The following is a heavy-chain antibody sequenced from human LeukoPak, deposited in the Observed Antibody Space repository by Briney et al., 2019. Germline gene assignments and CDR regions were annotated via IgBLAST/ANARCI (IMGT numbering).Heavy chain of an antibody. CDR2: IIPIFDTA. V-gene: IGHV1-69*13. CDR3: ARGVHRRYYDSSAYFSD. CDR1: GCTFSSYG. Sequence: GASVKLSCKASGCTFSSYGISWVRQAPGQGLEWMGGIIPIFDTANYSQNFQGRVTITADESTSTAYMELSSLKSEDTAVYFCARGVHRRYYDSSAYFSDWGQGTLVTVSS. J-gene: IGHJ4*02. D-gene: IGHD3-22*01.